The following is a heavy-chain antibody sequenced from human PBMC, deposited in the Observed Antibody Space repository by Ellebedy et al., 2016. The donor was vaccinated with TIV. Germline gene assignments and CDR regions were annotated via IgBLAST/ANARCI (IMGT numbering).Heavy chain of an antibody. D-gene: IGHD3-22*01. CDR3: ARGGTMIVVDIDY. CDR1: GFTFSSYA. V-gene: IGHV3-30-3*01. Sequence: LSLTXXTSGFTFSSYAMHWVRQAPGKGLEWVAVISYDGSNKYYADSVKGRFTISRDNSKNTLYLQMNSLRAEDTAVYYCARGGTMIVVDIDYWGQGTLVTVSS. CDR2: ISYDGSNK. J-gene: IGHJ4*02.